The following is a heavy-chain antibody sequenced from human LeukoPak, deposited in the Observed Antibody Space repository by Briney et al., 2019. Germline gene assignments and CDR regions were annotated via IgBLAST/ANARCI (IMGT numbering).Heavy chain of an antibody. CDR2: LSGSGVST. V-gene: IGHV3-23*01. CDR1: GFPFSDYY. D-gene: IGHD2-15*01. CDR3: AKGNGVSCYSATDY. Sequence: GGSLRLSCAASGFPFSDYYMTWIRQAPGKGLEWVSTLSGSGVSTYYADSVKGRFTISRDNSKNTLYLQMNSLRAEDTAVYYCAKGNGVSCYSATDYWGQGTLVTVSS. J-gene: IGHJ4*02.